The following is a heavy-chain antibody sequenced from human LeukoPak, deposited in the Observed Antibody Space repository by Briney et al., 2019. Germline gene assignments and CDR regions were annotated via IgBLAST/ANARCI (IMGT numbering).Heavy chain of an antibody. D-gene: IGHD3-22*01. J-gene: IGHJ4*02. Sequence: PGGSLRLSCAASGFTFCSHVMHWVRQAPGKGLEWVAFIRYDGSNKYYADSVKGRFTISRDNSKNTLYLQMNSLRAEDTAVYYCAKDSYYYDSSGYYYDYWGQGTLVTVSS. V-gene: IGHV3-30*02. CDR1: GFTFCSHV. CDR3: AKDSYYYDSSGYYYDY. CDR2: IRYDGSNK.